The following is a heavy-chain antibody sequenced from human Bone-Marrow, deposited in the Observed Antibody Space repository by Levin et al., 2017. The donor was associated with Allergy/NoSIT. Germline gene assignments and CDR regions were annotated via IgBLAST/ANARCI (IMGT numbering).Heavy chain of an antibody. CDR2: ISYDGSNK. CDR1: GFTFSSYG. CDR3: AKDHYGSGIPFDY. J-gene: IGHJ4*02. Sequence: GGSLRLSCAASGFTFSSYGMHWVRQAPGKGLEWVAVISYDGSNKYYADSVKGRFTISRDNSKNTLYLQMNSLRAEDTAVYYCAKDHYGSGIPFDYWGQGTLVTVSS. V-gene: IGHV3-30*18. D-gene: IGHD3-10*01.